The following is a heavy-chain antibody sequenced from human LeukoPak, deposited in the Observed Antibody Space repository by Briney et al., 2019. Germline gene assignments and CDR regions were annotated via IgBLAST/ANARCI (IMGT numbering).Heavy chain of an antibody. Sequence: PGGSLRLSCAASGFTFSSYWMSWVRQAPGKGLEWVANIKQDGSEKYYVDSVKGRFTISRDNAKNSLYLQMNSLRAEDTAVYYCARAYSGSYYYYGMDVWGQGTTVTVSS. CDR1: GFTFSSYW. CDR3: ARAYSGSYYYYGMDV. D-gene: IGHD5-12*01. CDR2: IKQDGSEK. J-gene: IGHJ6*02. V-gene: IGHV3-7*01.